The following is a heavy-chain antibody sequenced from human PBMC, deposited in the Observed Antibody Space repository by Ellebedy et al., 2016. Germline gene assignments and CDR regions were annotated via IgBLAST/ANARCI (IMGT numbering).Heavy chain of an antibody. V-gene: IGHV4-59*13. CDR3: ARGPIKHYDPRGYYTFDF. D-gene: IGHD3-3*01. Sequence: SETLSLXCTVSGGSMNTSYWNWIRQSPGKGLEWIGSIYYSGKTDYNPSLKSRVTMSVDMSKNQFSLKLRSVTAADTALYYCARGPIKHYDPRGYYTFDFWGQGAHVTVSS. CDR1: GGSMNTSY. J-gene: IGHJ4*02. CDR2: IYYSGKT.